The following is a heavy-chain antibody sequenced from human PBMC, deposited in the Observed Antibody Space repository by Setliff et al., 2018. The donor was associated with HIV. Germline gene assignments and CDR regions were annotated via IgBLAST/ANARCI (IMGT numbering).Heavy chain of an antibody. CDR2: ISSSSSI. D-gene: IGHD3-10*01. V-gene: IGHV3-48*04. CDR1: GFTFSSYS. J-gene: IGHJ4*02. CDR3: ATDPVDGSSY. Sequence: PGGSLRLSCAASGFTFSSYSMNWVRQAPGKGLEWLSYISSSSSIYHADSVKGRFTISRDNTRSTLYLQMNRLRVEDTAVHYCATDPVDGSSYWGQGTLVTVSS.